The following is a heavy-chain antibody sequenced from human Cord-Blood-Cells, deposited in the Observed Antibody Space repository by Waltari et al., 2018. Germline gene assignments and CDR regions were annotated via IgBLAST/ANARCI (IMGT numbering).Heavy chain of an antibody. CDR3: ARERGDGWYFDL. CDR2: INPNSGGK. Sequence: QVQLVQSGAEVKKPGASVKVSCKASGYTFTGYYMHWVRQAPGQGLEWMGWINPNSGGKNYAQKCQGWVTMTRDTSISTAYMELSRLRSDDTAVYYCARERGDGWYFDLWGRGTLVTVSS. CDR1: GYTFTGYY. J-gene: IGHJ2*01. V-gene: IGHV1-2*04. D-gene: IGHD3-10*01.